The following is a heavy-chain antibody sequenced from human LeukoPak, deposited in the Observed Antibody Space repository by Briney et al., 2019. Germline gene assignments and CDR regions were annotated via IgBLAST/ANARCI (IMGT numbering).Heavy chain of an antibody. CDR3: AGGRGTWNDGYFAL. CDR2: VSSDGSWE. CDR1: GFRITSSG. V-gene: IGHV3-33*01. D-gene: IGHD1-1*01. Sequence: GTSLRLSCVASGFRITSSGMHWVRQAPGKGLEWVACVSSDGSWEYCADSVKGRFTVSRDVFKNTLNLQMDTLRVEDTAVYYCAGGRGTWNDGYFALWGQETQVIVSS. J-gene: IGHJ4*02.